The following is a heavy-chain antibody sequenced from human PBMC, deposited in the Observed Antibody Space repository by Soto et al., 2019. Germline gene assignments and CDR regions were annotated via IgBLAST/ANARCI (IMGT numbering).Heavy chain of an antibody. CDR3: ARDLPTAMVFGDYYYYGMDV. Sequence: EVQLVESGGGLVKPGGSLRLSCAASGFTFSSYSMNWVRQAPGKGLEWVSSISSSSSYIYYADSVKGRFTISRDNAKNALYLLMNSLRAEDTAVYYCARDLPTAMVFGDYYYYGMDVWGQGTTVTVSS. D-gene: IGHD5-18*01. CDR2: ISSSSSYI. V-gene: IGHV3-21*01. J-gene: IGHJ6*02. CDR1: GFTFSSYS.